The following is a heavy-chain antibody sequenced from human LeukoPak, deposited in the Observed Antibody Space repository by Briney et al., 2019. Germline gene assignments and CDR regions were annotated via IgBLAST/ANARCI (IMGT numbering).Heavy chain of an antibody. J-gene: IGHJ4*02. V-gene: IGHV3-66*01. CDR2: IYSCSST. CDR3: ARGQGARYCSGGSSFDY. Sequence: PGGSLRLSCAASGFTVSSNYMSWVRQAPGKGLEWVSTIYSCSSTYYADSVKGRFTISRANSKNTLYLQMNSLRAEDTAVYYCARGQGARYCSGGSSFDYWGQGTLATVSS. D-gene: IGHD2-15*01. CDR1: GFTVSSNY.